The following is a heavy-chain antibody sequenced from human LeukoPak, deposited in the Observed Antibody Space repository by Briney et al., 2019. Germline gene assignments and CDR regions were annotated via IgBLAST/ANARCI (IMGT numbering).Heavy chain of an antibody. D-gene: IGHD6-13*01. J-gene: IGHJ5*02. CDR3: ARVQPVRHNWFDP. Sequence: ASVKVSCKASGYTFTGYYMHWVRQAPGQGLEWMGWINPNSGGTNYAQKFQGRVTMTRDTSISTAYMELSRLRSDDTAVYYCARVQPVRHNWFDPWGQGILVTVSS. V-gene: IGHV1-2*02. CDR2: INPNSGGT. CDR1: GYTFTGYY.